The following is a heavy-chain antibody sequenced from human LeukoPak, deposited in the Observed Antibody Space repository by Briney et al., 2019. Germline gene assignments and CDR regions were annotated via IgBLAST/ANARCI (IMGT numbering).Heavy chain of an antibody. Sequence: SETLSLTCSVSGDSISIYYWSWIRQPPGKGLEWIGYIDHTGSTNYNPSLNSRVTISRDTAKNHFSLRLSTVTAADTAVYYCASPRAERSTWYAVDYWGQGTLVTVSA. CDR1: GDSISIYY. V-gene: IGHV4-59*01. J-gene: IGHJ4*02. CDR2: IDHTGST. D-gene: IGHD6-13*01. CDR3: ASPRAERSTWYAVDY.